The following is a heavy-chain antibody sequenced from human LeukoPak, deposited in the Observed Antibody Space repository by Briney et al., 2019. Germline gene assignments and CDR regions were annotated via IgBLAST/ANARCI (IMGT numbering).Heavy chain of an antibody. J-gene: IGHJ6*03. Sequence: GGSLRLSCAASGFTFSSYGMHWVRQAPGKGLEWVAFIRYDGSNEYYADSVKGRFTISRDNSKNTLYLQMNSLRAEDTAVYYCAKDRPYYYYMDVWGKGTTVTISS. D-gene: IGHD6-6*01. CDR2: IRYDGSNE. CDR3: AKDRPYYYYMDV. V-gene: IGHV3-30*02. CDR1: GFTFSSYG.